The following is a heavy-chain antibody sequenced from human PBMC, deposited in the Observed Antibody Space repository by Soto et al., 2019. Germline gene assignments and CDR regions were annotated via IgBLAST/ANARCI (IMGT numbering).Heavy chain of an antibody. J-gene: IGHJ4*02. Sequence: SVKVSCKASGGTFSSYAISWVRQAPGQGLEWMGGIIPIFGTANYAQKFQGRVTITADKSTSTAYMELSSLRSEDTAVYYCASKVSGYSGYDSTYYFDYWGQGTLVTVSS. V-gene: IGHV1-69*06. CDR2: IIPIFGTA. D-gene: IGHD5-12*01. CDR3: ASKVSGYSGYDSTYYFDY. CDR1: GGTFSSYA.